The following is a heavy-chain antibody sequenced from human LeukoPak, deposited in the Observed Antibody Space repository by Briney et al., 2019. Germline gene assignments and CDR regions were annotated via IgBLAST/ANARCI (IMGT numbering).Heavy chain of an antibody. J-gene: IGHJ4*01. CDR3: AREKSRRGLSPYYFDY. CDR2: ILYDGSNK. CDR1: GFTFSNYT. V-gene: IGHV3-30-3*01. Sequence: GGSLSLSCAASGFTFSNYTMHWVRQAPGKGLEWVAVILYDGSNKYYADSVKGRFTISRDNSKNTLYLQMNSLRAEDTAVYYCAREKSRRGLSPYYFDYWGQGTLVTVSS. D-gene: IGHD3-16*02.